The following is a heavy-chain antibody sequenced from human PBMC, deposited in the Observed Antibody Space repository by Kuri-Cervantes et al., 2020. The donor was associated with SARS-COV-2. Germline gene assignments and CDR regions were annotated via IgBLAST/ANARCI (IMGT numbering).Heavy chain of an antibody. D-gene: IGHD3-3*01. V-gene: IGHV1-58*01. CDR2: IVVGSGNT. J-gene: IGHJ6*02. Sequence: SVKVSCKASGYTFTSSDVQWVRQARGQRLEWIGWIVVGSGNTNYAQKFQERVTITRDMSTSTAYMELSSLRSEDTAVYYCAASGRFLEGPYYYGMDVWGQGTTVTVSS. CDR1: GYTFTSSD. CDR3: AASGRFLEGPYYYGMDV.